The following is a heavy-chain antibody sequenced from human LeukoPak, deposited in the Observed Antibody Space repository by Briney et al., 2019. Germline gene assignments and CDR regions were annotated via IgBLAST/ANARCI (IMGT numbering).Heavy chain of an antibody. CDR2: ISAYNGNT. CDR1: GYTFTSYG. Sequence: ASVKVSCKTSGYTFTSYGINWVRQAPGQGLEWMGWISAYNGNTNYAQKLQGRVTMTTDTSTSTAYMELRSLRSDDAAVYYCAREFGVAPEYYFDYWGQGTLVTVSS. CDR3: AREFGVAPEYYFDY. D-gene: IGHD3-10*01. J-gene: IGHJ4*02. V-gene: IGHV1-18*01.